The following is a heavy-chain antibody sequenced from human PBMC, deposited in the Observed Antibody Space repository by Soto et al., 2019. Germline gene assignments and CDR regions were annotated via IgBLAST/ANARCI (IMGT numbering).Heavy chain of an antibody. D-gene: IGHD3-22*01. V-gene: IGHV3-74*01. CDR3: ARDPDYYDSSGYYPEYFQH. CDR1: GFTFSSYW. J-gene: IGHJ1*01. Sequence: PGGSLRLSCAASGFTFSSYWMHWVRQAPGKGLVWVSGIKTDGSDTRYADFVKGRFTISRDNAENILYLQMNSLRDEDTAVYYCARDPDYYDSSGYYPEYFQHWGQGTLVTVSS. CDR2: IKTDGSDT.